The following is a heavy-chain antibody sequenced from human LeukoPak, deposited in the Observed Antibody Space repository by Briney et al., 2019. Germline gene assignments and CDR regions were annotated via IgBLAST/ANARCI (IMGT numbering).Heavy chain of an antibody. CDR1: GYTFTGYY. D-gene: IGHD2-15*01. CDR2: INPNSGGT. J-gene: IGHJ4*02. Sequence: ASVKVSCKASGYTFTGYYMHWVPQAPGQGLEWMGWINPNSGGTNYAQKFQGRVTMTRDTSISTAYMELSRLRSDDTAVYYCARGVGYCSGGSCRYYFDYLGQGTLVTVSS. CDR3: ARGVGYCSGGSCRYYFDY. V-gene: IGHV1-2*02.